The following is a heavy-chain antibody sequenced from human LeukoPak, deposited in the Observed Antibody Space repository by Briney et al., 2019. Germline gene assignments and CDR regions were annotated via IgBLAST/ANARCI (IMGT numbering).Heavy chain of an antibody. V-gene: IGHV4-39*01. D-gene: IGHD2-21*02. CDR1: GGSISSSSYY. CDR3: ASGAASCGGDCPPGPVDY. Sequence: PSETLSLTCNVSGGSISSSSYYWGWIRQPPGKGLEWIGCINYSGSTYYNPSLKSRVTISVDTFKNQFSLKLSSVTAADTAVYYCASGAASCGGDCPPGPVDYWGQGTLVTVSS. CDR2: INYSGST. J-gene: IGHJ4*02.